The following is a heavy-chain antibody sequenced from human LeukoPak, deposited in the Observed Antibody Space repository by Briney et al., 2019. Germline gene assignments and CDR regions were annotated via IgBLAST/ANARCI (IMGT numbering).Heavy chain of an antibody. J-gene: IGHJ4*02. CDR2: INHSGST. Sequence: KPSETLSLTCAVYGGSFSGYYWSWIRQPPGKGLERIGEINHSGSTNYNPSLKSRVTISVDTSKNQFSLKLSSVTAADTAVYYCARAEQWLVCGFDYWGQGTLITVSS. CDR1: GGSFSGYY. D-gene: IGHD6-19*01. V-gene: IGHV4-34*01. CDR3: ARAEQWLVCGFDY.